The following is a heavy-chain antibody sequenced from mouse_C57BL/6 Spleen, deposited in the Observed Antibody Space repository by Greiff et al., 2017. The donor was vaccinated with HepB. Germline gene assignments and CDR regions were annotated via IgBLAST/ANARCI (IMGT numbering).Heavy chain of an antibody. CDR1: GFTFSDYY. V-gene: IGHV5-16*01. J-gene: IGHJ4*01. D-gene: IGHD2-13*01. CDR2: INYDGSST. CDR3: ARGGTNYAMDY. Sequence: EVKLMESEGGLVQPGSSMKLSCTASGFTFSDYYMAWVRQVPEKGLEWVANINYDGSSTYYLDSLKSRFIISRDNAKNILYLQMSSLKSEDTATYYCARGGTNYAMDYWGQGTSVTVSS.